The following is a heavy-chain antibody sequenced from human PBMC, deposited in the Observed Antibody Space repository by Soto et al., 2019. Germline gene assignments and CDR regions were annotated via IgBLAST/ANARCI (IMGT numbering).Heavy chain of an antibody. J-gene: IGHJ6*02. V-gene: IGHV3-21*04. Sequence: GGSLRLSCAASGFTFSSYAMSWVRQAPGKGLEWVSAISGSGSDKYYVDSVKGRFTISRDNAKNSLYLQMNSLRAEDTAVYYCARDAGGYYDFWSGYYGDTYYYYGMDVWGQGTTVTVSS. CDR2: ISGSGSDK. D-gene: IGHD3-3*01. CDR1: GFTFSSYA. CDR3: ARDAGGYYDFWSGYYGDTYYYYGMDV.